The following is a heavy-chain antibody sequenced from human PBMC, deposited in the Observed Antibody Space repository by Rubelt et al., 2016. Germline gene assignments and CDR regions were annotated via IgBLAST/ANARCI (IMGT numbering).Heavy chain of an antibody. CDR2: ISGYNGNT. V-gene: IGHV1-18*01. J-gene: IGHJ4*02. D-gene: IGHD5-12*01. CDR3: AREDVATSYFDY. CDR1: GYTFTSYG. Sequence: QVQLVQSGAEVKKPGASVKVSCKASGYTFTSYGIKWVRQAPGQGLEWMGWISGYNGNTTYAQKLQGRVTMTTDTSTNTANMELGSRRYEDTAVYYCAREDVATSYFDYWGQGTLVTGSS.